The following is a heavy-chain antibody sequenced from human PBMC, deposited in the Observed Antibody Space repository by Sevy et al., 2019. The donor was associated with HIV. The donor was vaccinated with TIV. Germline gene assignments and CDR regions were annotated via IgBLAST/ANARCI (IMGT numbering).Heavy chain of an antibody. CDR3: ARAPPVRSGDDSLNWFDP. J-gene: IGHJ5*02. Sequence: SETLSLTCSVSGGQISSYYWSWIRQPPGKRLEWIGYIHNSGSTNYNPSLNSRLTISVDTSKNQFSLRLTSVTAADTAVYYCARAPPVRSGDDSLNWFDPWGQGLLVTVSS. CDR2: IHNSGST. V-gene: IGHV4-59*01. D-gene: IGHD5-12*01. CDR1: GGQISSYY.